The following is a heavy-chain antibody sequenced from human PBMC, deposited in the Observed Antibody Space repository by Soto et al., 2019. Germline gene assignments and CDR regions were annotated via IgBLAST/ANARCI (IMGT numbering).Heavy chain of an antibody. CDR1: GFTFRSHW. J-gene: IGHJ6*02. Sequence: GGSLRLSCAGSGFTFRSHWMSWVRQAPGKGLEWVASIKQDGGEKYYVDSVKGRFTISRDNAENSLYLQMNSLRAEDTAVYYCSSYGDGYSMGHGMDGWDQETRVTVSS. CDR2: IKQDGGEK. V-gene: IGHV3-7*03. D-gene: IGHD5-18*01. CDR3: SSYGDGYSMGHGMDG.